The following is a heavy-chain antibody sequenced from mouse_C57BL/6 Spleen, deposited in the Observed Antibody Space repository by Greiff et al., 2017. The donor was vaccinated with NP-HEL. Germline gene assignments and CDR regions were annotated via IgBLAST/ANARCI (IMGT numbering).Heavy chain of an antibody. Sequence: VHVKQSGAELVRPGASVKLSCTASGFNIKDDYMHWVKQRPEQGLEWIGWIDPENGDTEYASKFQGKATITADTSSNTAYLQLSSLTSEDTAVYYCTYYDYDGTWGQGTTLTVSS. V-gene: IGHV14-4*01. CDR3: TYYDYDGT. CDR1: GFNIKDDY. J-gene: IGHJ2*01. CDR2: IDPENGDT. D-gene: IGHD2-4*01.